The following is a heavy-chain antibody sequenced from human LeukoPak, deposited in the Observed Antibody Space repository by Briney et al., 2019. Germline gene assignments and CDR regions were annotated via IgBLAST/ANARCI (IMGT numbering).Heavy chain of an antibody. CDR3: AKVAEVGATGYYYYMDV. CDR2: IYSGGST. CDR1: GFTVSSNY. V-gene: IGHV3-66*01. J-gene: IGHJ6*03. D-gene: IGHD1-26*01. Sequence: PGGSLRLSCAASGFTVSSNYMNWVRQAPGKGLEWVSVIYSGGSTYYADSVKGRFTISRDNSKNTLYLQMSSLRAEDKAVYYCAKVAEVGATGYYYYMDVWGKGTTVTISS.